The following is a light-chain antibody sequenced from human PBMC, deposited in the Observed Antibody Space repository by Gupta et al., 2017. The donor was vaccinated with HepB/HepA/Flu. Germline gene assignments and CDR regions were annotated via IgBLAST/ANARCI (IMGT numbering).Light chain of an antibody. Sequence: EIVMTQSTATLSVSPGERVTLSCRASQSVANNLAWYQQKPGQAPRLLIFGASTRAPGIPAKFSGSGSGTDFTLTIDSLQSDDFALYYCQHYTNLPLTFGGGTKVEIK. J-gene: IGKJ4*01. V-gene: IGKV3-15*01. CDR3: QHYTNLPLT. CDR1: QSVANN. CDR2: GAS.